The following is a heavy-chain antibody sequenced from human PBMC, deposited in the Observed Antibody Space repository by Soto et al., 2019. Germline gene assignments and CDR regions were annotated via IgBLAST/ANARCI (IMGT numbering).Heavy chain of an antibody. CDR2: IYYSGST. D-gene: IGHD6-13*01. Sequence: ETLSLTCTVSGGSSSSSSYYWGWIRQPPGKGLEWIGSIYYSGSTYYNPSLKSRVTISVDTSKNQFSLKLSSVTAADTAVYYCARRYSSSWALYYYYGMDVWGQGTTVTVSS. CDR3: ARRYSSSWALYYYYGMDV. CDR1: GGSSSSSSYY. V-gene: IGHV4-39*01. J-gene: IGHJ6*02.